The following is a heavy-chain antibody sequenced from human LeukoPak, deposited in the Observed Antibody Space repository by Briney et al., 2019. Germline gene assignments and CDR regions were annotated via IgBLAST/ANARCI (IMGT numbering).Heavy chain of an antibody. CDR2: ISGSGGST. J-gene: IGHJ4*02. Sequence: GGSLRLSCAASGFTFSSSAMSWVRQAPGKGLEWVSAISGSGGSTYYADSVKGRFTISRDNSKNTLYLQMNSLRAEDTAVYYCAKFNGGGVRGTEFDYWGQGTLVTVSS. CDR3: AKFNGGGVRGTEFDY. V-gene: IGHV3-23*01. CDR1: GFTFSSSA. D-gene: IGHD2-8*01.